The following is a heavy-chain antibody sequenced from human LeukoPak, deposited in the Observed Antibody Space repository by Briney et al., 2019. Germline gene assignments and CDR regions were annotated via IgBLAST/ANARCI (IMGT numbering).Heavy chain of an antibody. CDR3: ARQGKGESWVVCSSPSCPPFDY. J-gene: IGHJ4*02. V-gene: IGHV4-59*08. D-gene: IGHD2-2*01. Sequence: SETLSLTCTVSGGSISSYYWSWIRQPPGKGLEWIGYIYYSGSTNYNPSLKSRVTISVDTSKNQFSLKLSSVTAADTAVYYCARQGKGESWVVCSSPSCPPFDYWGQGTLVTVSS. CDR1: GGSISSYY. CDR2: IYYSGST.